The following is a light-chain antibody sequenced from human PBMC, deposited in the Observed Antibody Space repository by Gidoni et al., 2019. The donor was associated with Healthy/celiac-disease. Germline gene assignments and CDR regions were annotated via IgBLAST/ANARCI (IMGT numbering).Light chain of an antibody. Sequence: SHELTQPPSVSVSPGQTASLTCSGDKLGDKYACWYQQKPGQSPVLVIYQDSKRPSGIPERFSGSNSGNTATLTISGTQAMDEADYYCQAWDSSTAVFGGGTKLTVL. V-gene: IGLV3-1*01. CDR3: QAWDSSTAV. CDR2: QDS. J-gene: IGLJ2*01. CDR1: KLGDKY.